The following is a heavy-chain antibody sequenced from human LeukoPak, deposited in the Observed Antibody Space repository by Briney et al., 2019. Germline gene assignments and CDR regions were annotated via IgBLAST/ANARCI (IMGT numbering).Heavy chain of an antibody. CDR2: MNPNSGNT. CDR3: ARGGYYYDSSGYYARYYYYYMDV. J-gene: IGHJ6*03. Sequence: GASVKVSCKASGYTFTSYDINWVRQATGQGLEWMEWMNPNSGNTGYAQKFQGRVTMTRNTSISTAYMELSSLRSEDTAVYYCARGGYYYDSSGYYARYYYYYMDVWGKGTTVTVSS. CDR1: GYTFTSYD. V-gene: IGHV1-8*01. D-gene: IGHD3-22*01.